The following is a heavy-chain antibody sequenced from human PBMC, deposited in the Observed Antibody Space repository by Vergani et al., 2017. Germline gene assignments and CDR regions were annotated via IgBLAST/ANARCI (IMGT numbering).Heavy chain of an antibody. CDR3: VRLPRGPWNFDL. V-gene: IGHV3-73*02. J-gene: IGHJ2*01. CDR2: IRDKTYNYAT. Sequence: DVHLAESGGGFFQPGGSLRLSCSASGFTFSGSAMHWVRQTSGKGLEWIGRIRDKTYNYATAYAVSVKGRFIISRDDSKKTAYLQMNRLTIEDTAVYYCVRLPRGPWNFDLWGRGTLITVSS. CDR1: GFTFSGSA.